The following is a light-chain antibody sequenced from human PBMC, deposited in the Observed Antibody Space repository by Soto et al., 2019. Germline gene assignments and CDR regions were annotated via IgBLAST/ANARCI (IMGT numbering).Light chain of an antibody. CDR2: GAS. V-gene: IGKV3-15*01. CDR3: QQYNNWTRT. J-gene: IGKJ1*01. Sequence: EIVMTQSPATLSVSPGERATLSCRASQSVSSNLAWYQQKPGQAPRLLIYGASTRATGIPARFSGSGSGTEFTITISSLKSEDFAAYYCQQYNNWTRTVGQGTK. CDR1: QSVSSN.